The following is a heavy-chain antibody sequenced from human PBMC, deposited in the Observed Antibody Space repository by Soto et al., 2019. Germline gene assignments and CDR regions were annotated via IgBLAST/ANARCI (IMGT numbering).Heavy chain of an antibody. V-gene: IGHV3-23*01. CDR1: GFAFDSFA. D-gene: IGHD2-15*01. J-gene: IGHJ4*02. Sequence: GESLKISCAASGFAFDSFAFYWVRQAPGKGLECVAGISIRFGTYYIDSVKGRFTISRDNSKSTLYLQMNSLRPEDTAMYYCAKRGDPSSLNWAYFDSWGQGMLVTVSS. CDR2: ISIRFGT. CDR3: AKRGDPSSLNWAYFDS.